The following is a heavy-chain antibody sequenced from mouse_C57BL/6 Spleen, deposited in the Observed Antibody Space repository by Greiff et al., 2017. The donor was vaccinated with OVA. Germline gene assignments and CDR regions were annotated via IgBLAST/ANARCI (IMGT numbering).Heavy chain of an antibody. J-gene: IGHJ2*01. Sequence: QVQLKQPGAELVRPGSSVKLSCKASGYTFTSYWMHWVKQRPIQGLEWIGNIDPSDSETHYNQKFKDKATLTVDKSSSTAYMQLSSLTSEDSAVYYCAREARAYYFDYWGQGTTLTVSS. D-gene: IGHD3-3*01. CDR2: IDPSDSET. V-gene: IGHV1-52*01. CDR3: AREARAYYFDY. CDR1: GYTFTSYW.